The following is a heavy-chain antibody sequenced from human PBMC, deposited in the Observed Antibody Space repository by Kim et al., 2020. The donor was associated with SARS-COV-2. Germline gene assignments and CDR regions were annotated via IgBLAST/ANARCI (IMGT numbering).Heavy chain of an antibody. J-gene: IGHJ6*02. Sequence: KFQGRVTMTRDTSTSTVYMELSSLRSEDTAVYYCARDLENLGHYYYYGMDVWGQGTTVTVSS. D-gene: IGHD3-16*01. CDR3: ARDLENLGHYYYYGMDV. V-gene: IGHV1-46*01.